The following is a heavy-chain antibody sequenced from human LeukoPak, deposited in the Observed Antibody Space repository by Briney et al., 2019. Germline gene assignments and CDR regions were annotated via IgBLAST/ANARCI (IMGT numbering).Heavy chain of an antibody. CDR1: GFTFDIYS. J-gene: IGHJ4*02. D-gene: IGHD5-18*01. V-gene: IGHV3-21*01. Sequence: GGSLRLSCAASGFTFDIYSMNWVRQAPGRGLEWVSSISSSSSYIYYADSVKGRFTISRDNAKNSLYLQMNSLRAEDTAVYYCARDDSYVDYWGQGTLVTVSS. CDR3: ARDDSYVDY. CDR2: ISSSSSYI.